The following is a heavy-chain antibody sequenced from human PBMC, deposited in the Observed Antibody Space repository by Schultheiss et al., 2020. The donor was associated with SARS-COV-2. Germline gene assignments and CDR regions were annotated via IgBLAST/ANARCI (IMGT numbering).Heavy chain of an antibody. D-gene: IGHD3-10*01. CDR2: IYTSGST. V-gene: IGHV4-4*07. CDR3: ARLRSYGSGSHWGLDY. CDR1: GGSISSYY. Sequence: SETLSLTCTVSGGSISSYYWSWIRQPAGKGLEWIGRIYTSGSTNYNPSLKSRVTMSVDTSKNQFSLKLSSVTAADTAVYYCARLRSYGSGSHWGLDYWGQGTLVTVSS. J-gene: IGHJ4*02.